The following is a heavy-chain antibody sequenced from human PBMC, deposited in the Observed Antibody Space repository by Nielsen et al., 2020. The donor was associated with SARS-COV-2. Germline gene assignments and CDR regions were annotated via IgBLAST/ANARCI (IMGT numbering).Heavy chain of an antibody. CDR2: ISGSGGST. J-gene: IGHJ4*02. Sequence: GESLKISCAASGFTFSSYAMSWVRQAPGKGLEWVSAISGSGGSTYYADSVKGRFTISRDNSKNTLYLQMNSLRAEDTALYYCAKDAYGYSGSYYDYWGQGTLVTVSS. D-gene: IGHD1-26*01. CDR3: AKDAYGYSGSYYDY. V-gene: IGHV3-23*01. CDR1: GFTFSSYA.